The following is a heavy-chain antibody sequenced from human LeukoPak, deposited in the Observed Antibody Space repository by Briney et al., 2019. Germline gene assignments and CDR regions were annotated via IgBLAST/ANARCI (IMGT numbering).Heavy chain of an antibody. V-gene: IGHV3-48*03. Sequence: GGSLRLSCAASGFTFSSYEMNWVRQAPGKGLEWVSYISSSGSTIYYADSMKGRFTISRDNAKNSLYLQMNSLRAEDTAVYYCAKDVWDDSSGYYAFDIWGQGTMVTVSS. J-gene: IGHJ3*02. D-gene: IGHD3-22*01. CDR1: GFTFSSYE. CDR2: ISSSGSTI. CDR3: AKDVWDDSSGYYAFDI.